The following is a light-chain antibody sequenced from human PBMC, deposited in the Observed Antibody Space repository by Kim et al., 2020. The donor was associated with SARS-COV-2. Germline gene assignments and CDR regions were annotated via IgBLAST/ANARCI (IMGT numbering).Light chain of an antibody. CDR1: ALTKKY. Sequence: SYELTQPPSVSVSPGQSARIPCSGDALTKKYAYWYQQKSGQAPVLVIYEDVKRPSGIPERFSGSGSGTVATLTISGAQVEDEGDYFCYSTDSSFNPVFGVGTQLTVL. CDR3: YSTDSSFNPV. CDR2: EDV. J-gene: IGLJ3*02. V-gene: IGLV3-10*01.